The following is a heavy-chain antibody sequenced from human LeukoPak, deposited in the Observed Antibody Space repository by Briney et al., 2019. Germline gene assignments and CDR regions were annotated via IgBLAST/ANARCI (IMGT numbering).Heavy chain of an antibody. J-gene: IGHJ4*02. D-gene: IGHD6-6*01. CDR3: ARERFGGQQLDADIYYFDY. CDR1: GGTFSSYA. CDR2: IIPIFGTA. V-gene: IGHV1-69*13. Sequence: SVKVSCKASGGTFSSYAISWVRQAPGQGLEWMGGIIPIFGTANYAQKFQGRVTITADESTSTAYMELSSLRSEDTAVYYCARERFGGQQLDADIYYFDYWGQGTLVTVSS.